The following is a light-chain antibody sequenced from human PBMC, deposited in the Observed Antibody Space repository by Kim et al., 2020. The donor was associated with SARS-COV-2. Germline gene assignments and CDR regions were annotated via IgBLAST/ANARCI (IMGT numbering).Light chain of an antibody. V-gene: IGKV3-20*01. CDR1: QSVSSTN. J-gene: IGKJ1*01. CDR2: SAS. CDR3: QQYGSARWT. Sequence: SPGERATPSCRACQSVSSTNLAWYQQKPGQAPSLLIYSASGRATGIPDRFSGSGSGTDFTLTINRLGPEDVAVYYCQQYGSARWTFGQGTKFDIK.